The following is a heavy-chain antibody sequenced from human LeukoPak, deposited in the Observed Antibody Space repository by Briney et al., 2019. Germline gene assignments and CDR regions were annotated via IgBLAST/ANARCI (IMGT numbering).Heavy chain of an antibody. J-gene: IGHJ4*02. CDR2: IYYSGST. CDR3: AGARGTMVRGVTGRFDY. V-gene: IGHV4-59*01. D-gene: IGHD3-10*01. CDR1: GGSISSYY. Sequence: SETLSLTCTVSGGSISSYYWSWIRQPPGKGLEWIGYIYYSGSTNYNPSPKSRVTTSVHTSKNKSSLMLSSATGADTAVSYCAGARGTMVRGVTGRFDYWGQGTLVTVSS.